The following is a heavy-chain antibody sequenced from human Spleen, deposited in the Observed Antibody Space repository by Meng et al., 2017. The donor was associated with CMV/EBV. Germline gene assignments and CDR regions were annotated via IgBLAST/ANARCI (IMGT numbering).Heavy chain of an antibody. CDR1: GYTLTGYY. V-gene: IGHV1-2*02. CDR3: ARDTGRYYDFWSGFYQTAYYFDY. Sequence: ASVKVSCKASGYTLTGYYMHWVRQAPGQGLEWVGWINPNSGDTNYVQKFQGRVTMTRDTSISTAYMELRSLRSDDTAVYYCARDTGRYYDFWSGFYQTAYYFDYWGQGTLVTVSS. CDR2: INPNSGDT. J-gene: IGHJ4*02. D-gene: IGHD3-3*01.